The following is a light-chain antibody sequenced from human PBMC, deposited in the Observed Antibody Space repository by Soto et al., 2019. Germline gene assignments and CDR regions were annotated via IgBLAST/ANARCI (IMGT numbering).Light chain of an antibody. J-gene: IGKJ3*01. CDR2: AAS. CDR3: QHTYSTPFT. Sequence: DIQMTQSPSPLSASVGDRVTITCRSSQSISSYVNWYQQKPGIAPRLLIFAASNLQTGVPSRFSGSGSGTDFTLTISSLQPEDFGTYFCQHTYSTPFTFGPGTKADI. V-gene: IGKV1-39*01. CDR1: QSISSY.